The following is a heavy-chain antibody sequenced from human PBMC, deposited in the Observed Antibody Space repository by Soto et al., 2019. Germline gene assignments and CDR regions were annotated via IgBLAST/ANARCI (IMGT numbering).Heavy chain of an antibody. CDR1: GFTFSSSW. Sequence: PGGSLRLSCASSGFTFSSSWMNWVRQAPGKGLEWVAKINEDGSEKYYVDSVKGRFTISRDNAKNSLFLQLNSLRAEDTAVYYCARYCSRARCGGRFSWGQGTLVTFSS. CDR3: ARYCSRARCGGRFS. D-gene: IGHD2-2*01. CDR2: INEDGSEK. V-gene: IGHV3-7*05. J-gene: IGHJ4*02.